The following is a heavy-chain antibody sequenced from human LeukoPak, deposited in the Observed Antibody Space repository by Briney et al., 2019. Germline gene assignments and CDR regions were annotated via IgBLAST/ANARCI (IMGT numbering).Heavy chain of an antibody. D-gene: IGHD2-15*01. V-gene: IGHV4-38-2*02. CDR2: ISDSGSA. CDR3: ARVDGSCSGGSCPSGNWFDP. J-gene: IGHJ5*02. CDR1: GSSMSSDYY. Sequence: SETLSLTCTVSGSSMSSDYYWGWIRQPPGKGLEWIGSISDSGSAYYNPSLKSRVVISVDPSKKQFSLKVTSVTAADTAVYYCARVDGSCSGGSCPSGNWFDPWGQGTLVTVSS.